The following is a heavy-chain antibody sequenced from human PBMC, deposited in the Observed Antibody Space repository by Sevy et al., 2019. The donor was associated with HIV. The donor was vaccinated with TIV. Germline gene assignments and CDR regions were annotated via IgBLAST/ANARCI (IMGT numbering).Heavy chain of an antibody. D-gene: IGHD3-3*01. CDR3: AKDRGFDYGMDV. V-gene: IGHV3-43*01. Sequence: GGSLRLSCAASGFTFDDYTMHWVRQAPGKGLEWVSLMSWDGVSTNYADSVKGRFTISRDNSKNSLFLQMNSLRTEDTALYYCAKDRGFDYGMDVWGQGTTVTVSS. CDR1: GFTFDDYT. J-gene: IGHJ6*02. CDR2: MSWDGVST.